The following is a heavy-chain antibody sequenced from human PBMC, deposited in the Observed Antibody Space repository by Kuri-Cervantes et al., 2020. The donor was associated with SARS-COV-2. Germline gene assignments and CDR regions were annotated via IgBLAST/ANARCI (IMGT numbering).Heavy chain of an antibody. D-gene: IGHD3-10*01. CDR3: ARDSRGDLQHIYGMDV. V-gene: IGHV3-21*04. CDR2: ISSSSSYI. J-gene: IGHJ6*02. Sequence: GESLKISWTASGFTFGDYAMSWVRQAPGKGLEWVSSISSSSSYIYYADSVKGRFTISRDNAKNSLYLQMNSLRAEDTAVYYCARDSRGDLQHIYGMDVWGQGTTVTVSS. CDR1: GFTFGDYA.